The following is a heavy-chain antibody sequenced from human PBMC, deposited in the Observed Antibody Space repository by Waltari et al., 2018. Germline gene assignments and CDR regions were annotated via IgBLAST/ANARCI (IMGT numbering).Heavy chain of an antibody. D-gene: IGHD5-12*01. V-gene: IGHV1-24*01. CDR1: GYTLTDLS. CDR2: FDPEDGET. CDR3: ATDPNGYVIL. Sequence: QVQLVQSGAAVKKPGASVKVSCKVSGYTLTDLSTLWLRQAPGKGLEWMGGFDPEDGETIYAQKFQGRVTMTEDTSTDTAYMELSSLRSEDTAVYYCATDPNGYVILWGQGTLVTVSS. J-gene: IGHJ4*02.